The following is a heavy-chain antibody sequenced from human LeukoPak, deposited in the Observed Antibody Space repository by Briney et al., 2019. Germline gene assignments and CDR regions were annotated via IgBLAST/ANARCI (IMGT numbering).Heavy chain of an antibody. CDR1: KFTFSSYW. V-gene: IGHV3-74*01. CDR3: ARVLLGSWDWFDP. Sequence: GGSLRLSCAASKFTFSSYWMHWVRQAPGTGLVWVSRINPDGSTTNYADSVKGRFTISRDNAKNTLYLQMNSLRAEDTAVYYCARVLLGSWDWFDPWGQGTLVTVSS. CDR2: INPDGSTT. J-gene: IGHJ5*02. D-gene: IGHD3-10*01.